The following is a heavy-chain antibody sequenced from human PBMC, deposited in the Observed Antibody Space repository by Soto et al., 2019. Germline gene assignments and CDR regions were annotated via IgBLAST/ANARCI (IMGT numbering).Heavy chain of an antibody. D-gene: IGHD3-3*01. V-gene: IGHV1-8*01. Sequence: ASVKVSCKASGYTFTSYDINWVRQATGQGLEWMGWMNPNSGNTGYAQKSQGRVTMTRNTSISTAYMELSSLRSEDTAVYYCARRPTLITIFGVVIIRNDAFDIWGQGTMVTVSS. J-gene: IGHJ3*02. CDR2: MNPNSGNT. CDR3: ARRPTLITIFGVVIIRNDAFDI. CDR1: GYTFTSYD.